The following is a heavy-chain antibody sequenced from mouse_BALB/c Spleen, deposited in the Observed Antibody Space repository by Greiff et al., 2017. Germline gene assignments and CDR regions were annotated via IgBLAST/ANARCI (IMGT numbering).Heavy chain of an antibody. CDR3: ARDYRYDEGYAMDY. CDR1: VYAFSSYW. V-gene: IGHV1-80*01. CDR2: IYPGDGDT. J-gene: IGHJ4*01. Sequence: VQLKESGAELVRPGSSVKISCKASVYAFSSYWMNWVKQRPGQGLEWIGQIYPGDGDTNYNGKFKGKATLTADKSSSTAYMQLSSLTSEDSAVYFCARDYRYDEGYAMDYWGQGTSVTVSS. D-gene: IGHD2-14*01.